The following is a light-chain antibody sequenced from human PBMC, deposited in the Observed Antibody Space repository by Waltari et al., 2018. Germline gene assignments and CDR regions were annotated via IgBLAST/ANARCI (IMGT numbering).Light chain of an antibody. Sequence: QSALTQPASVSGSPGQSITSPCTGTSSDVGNYNLVSWYQQYPGKAPKVMIYDYNRRPSGVSDRFSGSKSGNTASLTISGVQAEDEADYYCCSYAGSYTWVFGGGTKLTVL. J-gene: IGLJ3*02. CDR3: CSYAGSYTWV. CDR1: SSDVGNYNL. CDR2: DYN. V-gene: IGLV2-23*01.